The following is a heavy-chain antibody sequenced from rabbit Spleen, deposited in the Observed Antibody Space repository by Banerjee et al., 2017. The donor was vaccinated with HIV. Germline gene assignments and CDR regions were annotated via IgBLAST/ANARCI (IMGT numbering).Heavy chain of an antibody. CDR3: ARDSRSAYPKYLNL. V-gene: IGHV1S40*01. CDR2: IDSGSSGFT. Sequence: QSLEESGGDLVKPGASLTLTCIASGVSFSGDSFSGDSYMCWVRQAPGKGLEWIVCIDSGSSGFTYFASWAKGRFTISKTSSTTVTLQMTSLTAADTATYFCARDSRSAYPKYLNLWGPGTLVTVS. J-gene: IGHJ4*01. CDR1: GVSFSGDSFSGDSY. D-gene: IGHD1-1*01.